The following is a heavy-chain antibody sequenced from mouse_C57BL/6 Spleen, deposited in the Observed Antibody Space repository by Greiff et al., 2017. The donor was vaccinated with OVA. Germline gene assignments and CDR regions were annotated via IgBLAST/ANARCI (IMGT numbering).Heavy chain of an antibody. J-gene: IGHJ4*01. CDR1: GFTFSDYG. CDR2: ISSGSSTI. D-gene: IGHD1-1*01. Sequence: EVQLVESGGGLVKPGGSLKLSCAASGFTFSDYGMHWVRQAPEKGLEWVAYISSGSSTIYYADTVKGRFTISRDNAKNTLFLQMTSLRSEDTAMYYCARRNYGRSPYAMDYWGQGTSVTVSS. CDR3: ARRNYGRSPYAMDY. V-gene: IGHV5-17*01.